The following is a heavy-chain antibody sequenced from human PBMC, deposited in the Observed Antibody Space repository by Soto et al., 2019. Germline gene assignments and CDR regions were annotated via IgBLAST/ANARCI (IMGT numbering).Heavy chain of an antibody. CDR2: IKQDGSEE. CDR3: GIWGNYRSFDY. Sequence: PGGSMRLSCVASGFRFSDHGMSWVRQAPGKGLEWVADIKQDGSEEYYVDSVKGRFTISRDNAKNSLYLQMNSLRAEDTAVYYCGIWGNYRSFDYWGQGTLVTVSS. J-gene: IGHJ4*02. CDR1: GFRFSDHG. D-gene: IGHD3-16*02. V-gene: IGHV3-7*01.